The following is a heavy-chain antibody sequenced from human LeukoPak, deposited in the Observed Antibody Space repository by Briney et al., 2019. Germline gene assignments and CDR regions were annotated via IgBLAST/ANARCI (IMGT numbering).Heavy chain of an antibody. D-gene: IGHD6-6*01. CDR1: GGSFSGYY. J-gene: IGHJ6*02. Sequence: PSETLSLTGAVYGGSFSGYYWRWIRQPPGKGLEWIGEINHSGSTNYNPSLKSRVTISVDTSKNQFSLKLSSVTAADTAVYYCARGYSSSGYYGMDVWGQGTTVTVSS. V-gene: IGHV4-34*01. CDR3: ARGYSSSGYYGMDV. CDR2: INHSGST.